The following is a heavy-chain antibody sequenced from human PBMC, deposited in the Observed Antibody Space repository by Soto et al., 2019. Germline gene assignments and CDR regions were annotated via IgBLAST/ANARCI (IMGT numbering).Heavy chain of an antibody. Sequence: SETLSHTCAVSGGSISSSNWWRWVRQPPGKGLEWIGEIYHSGSTNYNPSLKSRVTISVDKSKNQFSLKLSSVTAADTAVYYCARVMAGTNWYFDLWGRGTLVTVYS. D-gene: IGHD6-19*01. CDR2: IYHSGST. CDR3: ARVMAGTNWYFDL. V-gene: IGHV4-4*02. CDR1: GGSISSSNW. J-gene: IGHJ2*01.